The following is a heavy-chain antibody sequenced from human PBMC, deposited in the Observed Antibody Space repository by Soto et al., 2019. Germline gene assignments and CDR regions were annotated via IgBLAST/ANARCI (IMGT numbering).Heavy chain of an antibody. Sequence: GGSLRLSCVASAFSFTNAWMSWVRQAPGKGLEWVGRIKSITDGGTTDYAAPVKGRFTISSDDSNNTLYLQMNSLKTEDTAVYYCTTGRSTYGLDSWGQGTLVTVSS. J-gene: IGHJ4*02. CDR3: TTGRSTYGLDS. CDR1: AFSFTNAW. D-gene: IGHD5-18*01. CDR2: IKSITDGGTT. V-gene: IGHV3-15*01.